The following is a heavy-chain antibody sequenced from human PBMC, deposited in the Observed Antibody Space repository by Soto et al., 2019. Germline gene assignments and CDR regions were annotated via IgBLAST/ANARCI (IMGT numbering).Heavy chain of an antibody. D-gene: IGHD5-18*01. J-gene: IGHJ4*02. CDR3: ARHRYSYGVYYFDY. CDR1: GGSISNYY. V-gene: IGHV4-59*08. Sequence: SETLSLTCIVSGGSISNYYWSWIRQPPGKGLEWIGYIYYSGSTNYNPSLTSRVTISVDTSKNQFSLKLSSVTAADTAVYYCARHRYSYGVYYFDYWGQGTLVTVPQ. CDR2: IYYSGST.